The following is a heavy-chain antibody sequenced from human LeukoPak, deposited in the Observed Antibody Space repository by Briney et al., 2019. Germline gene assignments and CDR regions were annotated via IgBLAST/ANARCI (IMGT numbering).Heavy chain of an antibody. Sequence: GASVKVSRKASGGTFSSYAISWVRQAPGQGLEWMGGIIPIFGTANYAQKFQGRVTITTDESTSTAYMELSSLRSEDTAVYYCARSYYGSGSYRNWFDPWGQGTLVTVSS. CDR1: GGTFSSYA. CDR2: IIPIFGTA. J-gene: IGHJ5*02. D-gene: IGHD3-10*01. V-gene: IGHV1-69*05. CDR3: ARSYYGSGSYRNWFDP.